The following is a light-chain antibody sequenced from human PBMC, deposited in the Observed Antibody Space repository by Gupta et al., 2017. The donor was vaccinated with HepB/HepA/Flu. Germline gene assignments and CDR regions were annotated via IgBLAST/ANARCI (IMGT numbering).Light chain of an antibody. J-gene: IGKJ1*01. CDR2: GAS. CDR1: QSVSSSY. V-gene: IGKV3-20*01. Sequence: VLTQSPDTLSLSPGERDTLSCRASQSVSSSYLAWYQQKPGQAPRLLIYGASSRALGIPDPASDSRSGTEFTLSISRLVPKNFALYYCHGEGSSLWTFGQGTKVEIK. CDR3: HGEGSSLWT.